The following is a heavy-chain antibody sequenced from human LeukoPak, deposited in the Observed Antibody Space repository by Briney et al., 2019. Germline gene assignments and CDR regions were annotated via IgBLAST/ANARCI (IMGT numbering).Heavy chain of an antibody. J-gene: IGHJ4*02. V-gene: IGHV3-23*01. CDR1: GVTFSNYF. CDR3: AKDLAIVAVGQFDY. CDR2: IRGDGADT. Sequence: GGSLRLSCAASGVTFSNYFMTWVRQAPGKGLEWISSIRGDGADTYYADSVKGRFTVSRDNSKNTLYLQMNSLRVEDTAVYSCAKDLAIVAVGQFDYWGQGTLVTVSS. D-gene: IGHD6-13*01.